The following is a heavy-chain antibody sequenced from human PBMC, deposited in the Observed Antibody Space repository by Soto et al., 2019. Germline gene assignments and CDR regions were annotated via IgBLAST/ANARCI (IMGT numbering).Heavy chain of an antibody. V-gene: IGHV5-51*01. CDR1: GYSFSSYW. J-gene: IGHJ6*02. CDR2: IYPGDSDT. D-gene: IGHD3-10*01. Sequence: GESLKISCKGSGYSFSSYWIAWLRQMSGKGLEWMGIIYPGDSDTRYSPSFQGQVTISADKSISTAYLQWSSLKASDTAMYYCAGGGVRGVVTRTRDYYGMDVWGQGTTVTVPS. CDR3: AGGGVRGVVTRTRDYYGMDV.